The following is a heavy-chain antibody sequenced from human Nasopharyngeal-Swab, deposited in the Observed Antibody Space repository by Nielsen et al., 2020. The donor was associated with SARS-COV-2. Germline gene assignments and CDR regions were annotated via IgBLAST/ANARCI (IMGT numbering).Heavy chain of an antibody. CDR2: ISGSGVST. J-gene: IGHJ3*02. Sequence: GGSLRLSCATSGFTFSSYAMGWVRQAPGKGLEWVSVISGSGVSTYYGDSVKGRFAISRDNSKNRLYLQMNSLKVEDTAIYYCAKKGQQLLADDAFDTWGQGTLVSISS. V-gene: IGHV3-23*02. D-gene: IGHD6-19*01. CDR1: GFTFSSYA. CDR3: AKKGQQLLADDAFDT.